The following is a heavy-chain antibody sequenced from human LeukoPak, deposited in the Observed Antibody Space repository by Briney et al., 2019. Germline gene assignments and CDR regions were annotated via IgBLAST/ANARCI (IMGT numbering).Heavy chain of an antibody. CDR1: GFTFSSFE. CDR3: ARWSLLWFGEGPFDY. D-gene: IGHD3-10*01. J-gene: IGHJ4*02. V-gene: IGHV3-48*03. CDR2: ISSSGSTI. Sequence: GGSLRLSCAAPGFTFSSFEMNWVPQAPGKGLEWVSYISSSGSTIYYADSVKGRFTISRDNAKNSLDLQMNSLRAEDTAVYYCARWSLLWFGEGPFDYWGQGTLVTVSS.